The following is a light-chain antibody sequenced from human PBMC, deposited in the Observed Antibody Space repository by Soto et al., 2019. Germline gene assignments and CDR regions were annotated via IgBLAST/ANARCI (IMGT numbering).Light chain of an antibody. CDR3: QQYGTTPYT. Sequence: ESVLTQSPATLSLSPGDSATLSCRASQSVSSYLAWYQHKPGQAPRLLIYGASSRATGIPDRFSGGGSGTDFTLTISRLEPEDFAIYYCQQYGTTPYTFGQGTRLEIK. J-gene: IGKJ5*01. CDR1: QSVSSY. V-gene: IGKV3-20*01. CDR2: GAS.